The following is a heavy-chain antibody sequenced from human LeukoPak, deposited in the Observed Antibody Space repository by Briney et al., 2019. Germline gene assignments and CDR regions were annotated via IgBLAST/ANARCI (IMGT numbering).Heavy chain of an antibody. Sequence: VASVKVSCKSSGFTFTDYYIHWVRQAPGQGLEWMGYIGPHSSATSSPQEFQGRVTMTRDTSMSTAYMELTRLTSDDTAVYYCAREGNGLLSKDFDYWGHGTLVTVSS. V-gene: IGHV1-2*02. CDR1: GFTFTDYY. D-gene: IGHD2/OR15-2a*01. CDR2: IGPHSSAT. CDR3: AREGNGLLSKDFDY. J-gene: IGHJ4*01.